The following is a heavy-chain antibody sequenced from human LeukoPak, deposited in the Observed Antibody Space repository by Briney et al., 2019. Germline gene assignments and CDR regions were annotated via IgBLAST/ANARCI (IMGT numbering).Heavy chain of an antibody. CDR1: RGSITGHY. J-gene: IGHJ4*02. CDR2: VHSSGTT. CDR3: AALGDNNSWNNF. V-gene: IGHV4-59*11. D-gene: IGHD1/OR15-1a*01. Sequence: PSETLSLTCSVSRGSITGHYWSWVRQPPGKGPEWLGYVHSSGTTSYNPSLKSRVTISADTSKNQFSLKMTSLTTADTGAYYCAALGDNNSWNNFWGQGTLVTVSS.